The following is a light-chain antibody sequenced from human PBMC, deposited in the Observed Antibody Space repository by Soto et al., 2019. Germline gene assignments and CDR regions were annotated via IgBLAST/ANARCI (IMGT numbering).Light chain of an antibody. J-gene: IGLJ1*01. V-gene: IGLV2-14*01. Sequence: QSALTQPASVSGSPGQSITISCTGTSGDIGGYNYVSWYQQHPGKAPKLIIYEVNSRPSGVSNRFSGSKSGNTASLTISGLQAEDEADYYCSSYKSSSSYVFGTGTKLTVL. CDR1: SGDIGGYNY. CDR2: EVN. CDR3: SSYKSSSSYV.